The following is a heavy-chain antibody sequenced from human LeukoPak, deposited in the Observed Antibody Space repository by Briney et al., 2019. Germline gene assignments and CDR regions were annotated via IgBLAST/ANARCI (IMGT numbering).Heavy chain of an antibody. D-gene: IGHD3-16*02. CDR3: AKDSIRIMITLGGVISPDY. CDR2: ISGSGGST. Sequence: GGSLRLSCAASGFTFSSYAMSWVRQAPGKGLEWVSAISGSGGSTYYADSVKGRFTISRDNSKNTLYLQMNSLRAEDTAVYYCAKDSIRIMITLGGVISPDYWGQGTLVTVSS. J-gene: IGHJ4*02. CDR1: GFTFSSYA. V-gene: IGHV3-23*01.